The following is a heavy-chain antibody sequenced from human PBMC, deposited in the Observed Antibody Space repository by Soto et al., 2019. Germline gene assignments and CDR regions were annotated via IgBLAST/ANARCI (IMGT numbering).Heavy chain of an antibody. D-gene: IGHD1-26*01. Sequence: GGSLRLSCAASGFTFSSYSMNWIRQAPGKGLEWVSSISSSSSYIYYADAVKGRFTISRDKAKNSLYLQMNSLRAEDTAVYYCASRVGATYYYYYYGMDVWGQGTTVTVSS. J-gene: IGHJ6*02. CDR2: ISSSSSYI. V-gene: IGHV3-21*01. CDR1: GFTFSSYS. CDR3: ASRVGATYYYYYYGMDV.